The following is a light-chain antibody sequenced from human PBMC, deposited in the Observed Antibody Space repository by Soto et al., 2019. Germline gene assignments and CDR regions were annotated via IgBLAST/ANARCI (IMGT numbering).Light chain of an antibody. CDR2: EVT. V-gene: IGLV2-8*01. CDR3: SSYAGSNNVL. CDR1: SSDIGAYNY. Sequence: QSALTQPPSASGSLGQSVTISCTGTSSDIGAYNYVSWYQHHPGKAPKLIIYEVTKRPSGVPDRFSGSKSGNTASLTVSGLQAEDEADYYCSSYAGSNNVLFGGGTKLTVL. J-gene: IGLJ2*01.